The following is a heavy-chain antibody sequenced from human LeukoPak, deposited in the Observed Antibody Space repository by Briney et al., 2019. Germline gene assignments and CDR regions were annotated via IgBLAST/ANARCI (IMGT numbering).Heavy chain of an antibody. V-gene: IGHV3-30*18. CDR1: GFTFSSYG. D-gene: IGHD4-17*01. CDR3: AKDPARVTTPYNWFDP. Sequence: GGSLRLSCAASGFTFSSYGMHWVRQAPGKGLEWVAVTSYDGSSKNYADSVKGRFTVSRDNPKNTLYLQMNSMRAEDTAVYYCAKDPARVTTPYNWFDPWGQGTLVTVSS. CDR2: TSYDGSSK. J-gene: IGHJ5*02.